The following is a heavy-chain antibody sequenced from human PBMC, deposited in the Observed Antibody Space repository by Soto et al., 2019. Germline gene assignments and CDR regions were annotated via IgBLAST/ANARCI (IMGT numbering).Heavy chain of an antibody. CDR1: GGSFSGYY. CDR2: INHSGST. D-gene: IGHD2-2*01. J-gene: IGHJ6*03. V-gene: IGHV4-34*01. CDR3: AGGYCSSTSCYGNYYYYYMDV. Sequence: SETQSLTCAVYGGSFSGYYCSWIRQPPGKGLEWIGEINHSGSTNYNPSLRSRVTISVDTSKNQFSLKLSSVTAADTAVYYCAGGYCSSTSCYGNYYYYYMDVWGKGTTVTVSS.